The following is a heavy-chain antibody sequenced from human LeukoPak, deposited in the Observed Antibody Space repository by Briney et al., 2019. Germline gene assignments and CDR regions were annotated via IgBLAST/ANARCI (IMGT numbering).Heavy chain of an antibody. CDR1: GFTFSTYD. CDR3: ARATVIGNAPVPGYMDV. CDR2: IGTIGDT. J-gene: IGHJ6*03. D-gene: IGHD2-21*01. V-gene: IGHV3-13*01. Sequence: QPGGSLRLSCAASGFTFSTYDMHWVRQGLGKGLEWVSSIGTIGDTFYPGSVKGRFTISRENAKNSLYLQMNGLRAGDTAVYYCARATVIGNAPVPGYMDVWGKGTTVTVSS.